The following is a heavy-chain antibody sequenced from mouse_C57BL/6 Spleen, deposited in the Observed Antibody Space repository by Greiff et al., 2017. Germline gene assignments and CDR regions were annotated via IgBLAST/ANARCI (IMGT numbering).Heavy chain of an antibody. Sequence: QVQLQQPGAELVRPGSSVKLSCKASGYTFTSYWMDWVKQRPGQGLEWIGNIYPSDSETPYNQKFKDKATLTVDKSSSTAYMQLSSLTSEDSAVYYCARERLRYFDVWGTGTTGTVSS. J-gene: IGHJ1*03. CDR1: GYTFTSYW. V-gene: IGHV1-61*01. CDR2: IYPSDSET. CDR3: ARERLRYFDV. D-gene: IGHD6-2*01.